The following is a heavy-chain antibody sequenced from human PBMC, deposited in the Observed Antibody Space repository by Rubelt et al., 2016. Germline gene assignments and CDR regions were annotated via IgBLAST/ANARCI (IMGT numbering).Heavy chain of an antibody. D-gene: IGHD2-15*01. CDR2: INPSGGST. CDR1: GYTFTSYY. CDR3: AREYCSGGSCYRALDY. Sequence: QVQLVQSGAEVKKPGASVKVSCKASGYTFTSYYMHWVRQAPGQGLEWMGIINPSGGSTSYVQKFKGRVTMTRGTSTSTVYMELSSLRSEDTAVYYCAREYCSGGSCYRALDYWGQGTLVTVSS. V-gene: IGHV1-46*01. J-gene: IGHJ4*02.